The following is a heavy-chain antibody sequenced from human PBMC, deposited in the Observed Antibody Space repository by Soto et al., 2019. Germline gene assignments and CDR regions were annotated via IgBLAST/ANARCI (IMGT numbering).Heavy chain of an antibody. CDR2: ISHSGDST. CDR3: AKAYDFWSGYSDY. J-gene: IGHJ4*02. CDR1: GFTFTSYA. Sequence: GGSLRLSCAASGFTFTSYAMNWVRQAPGKGLEWVSGISHSGDSTYYADSVKGRFTISRDNSKNTLYLQMSSLRAEDTAVYYCAKAYDFWSGYSDYWGQGTLVTVSS. V-gene: IGHV3-23*01. D-gene: IGHD3-3*01.